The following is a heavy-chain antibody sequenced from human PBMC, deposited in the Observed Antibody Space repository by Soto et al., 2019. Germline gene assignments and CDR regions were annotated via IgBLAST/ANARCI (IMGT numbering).Heavy chain of an antibody. D-gene: IGHD3-3*01. Sequence: HPGGSLRLSCAASGFTFSSYAMSWVRQAPGKGLEWVSAISGSGGSTYYADSVKGRFTISRDNSKNTLYLQMNSLRAEDTAVYYCAKGQRFWSGSYYMDVWGKGTTVTVSS. V-gene: IGHV3-23*01. CDR1: GFTFSSYA. CDR2: ISGSGGST. J-gene: IGHJ6*03. CDR3: AKGQRFWSGSYYMDV.